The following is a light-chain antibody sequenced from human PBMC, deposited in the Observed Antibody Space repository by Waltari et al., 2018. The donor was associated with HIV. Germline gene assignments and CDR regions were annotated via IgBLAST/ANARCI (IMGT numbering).Light chain of an antibody. V-gene: IGLV1-44*01. Sequence: QSVLTPPPPASGTPGQRVTISCSGSSPHIGSNTVNWYQQLPGTAPKLLIYSNNQRPSGVPDRFSGSKSGTSASLAISGLQSEDEADYYCAAWDDSLNGYVFGTGTKVTVL. J-gene: IGLJ1*01. CDR3: AAWDDSLNGYV. CDR2: SNN. CDR1: SPHIGSNT.